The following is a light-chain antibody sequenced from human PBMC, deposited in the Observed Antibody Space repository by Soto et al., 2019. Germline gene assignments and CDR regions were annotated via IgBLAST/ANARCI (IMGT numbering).Light chain of an antibody. CDR3: QQDNQSPRT. CDR2: GSS. J-gene: IGKJ1*01. Sequence: EIVLTQSPGTLSLSPGERATISCRASQRVSSRYFAWFQQRPGQVPRLLIFGSSSRAPGIPDRFSGRGSGTDFTLTSSRLEPEECGVKDCQQDNQSPRTIGQGTKVESK. CDR1: QRVSSRY. V-gene: IGKV3-20*01.